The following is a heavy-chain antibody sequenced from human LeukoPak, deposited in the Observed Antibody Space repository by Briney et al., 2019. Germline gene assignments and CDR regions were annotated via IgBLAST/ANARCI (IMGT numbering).Heavy chain of an antibody. J-gene: IGHJ4*01. V-gene: IGHV1-8*01. Sequence: GASVKVSCKAARYTFTSYDINWVRQAPGQGLEWMGWMNPDSGNTGYAQKLQGRVSMTRNTSISTAYMELGGLTSDDTAVYFCARGSHRGYCTTSNCYTVDYWGQGTLVSVSS. D-gene: IGHD2-2*02. CDR3: ARGSHRGYCTTSNCYTVDY. CDR2: MNPDSGNT. CDR1: RYTFTSYD.